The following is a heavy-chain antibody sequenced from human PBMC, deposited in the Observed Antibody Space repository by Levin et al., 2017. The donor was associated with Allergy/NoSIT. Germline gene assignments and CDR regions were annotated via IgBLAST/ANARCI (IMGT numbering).Heavy chain of an antibody. CDR1: GDSISGSNDY. CDR3: ARNFSQGGDFGASFKFFDS. V-gene: IGHV4-39*07. D-gene: IGHD3-10*01. Sequence: TSETLSLICSVSGDSISGSNDYWAWIRQSPGTGLEWIASVYYSGSTHYNPSLKGRVTISVDTSKNQFSLRLSFVTGADTAMYYCARNFSQGGDFGASFKFFDSWGQGTLVTVSS. CDR2: VYYSGST. J-gene: IGHJ5*01.